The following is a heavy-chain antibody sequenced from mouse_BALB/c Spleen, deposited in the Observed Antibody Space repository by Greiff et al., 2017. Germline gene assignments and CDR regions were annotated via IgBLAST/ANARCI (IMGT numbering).Heavy chain of an antibody. Sequence: VQLQQSGAELMKPGASVKISCKATGYTFSSYWIEWVKQRPGHGLEWIGEILPGSGSTNYNEKFKGKATFTADTSSNTAYMQLSSLTSEDSAVYYCARSVVYDYDRGHATDYWGQGTSVTVSS. J-gene: IGHJ4*01. D-gene: IGHD2-4*01. CDR3: ARSVVYDYDRGHATDY. V-gene: IGHV1-9*01. CDR2: ILPGSGST. CDR1: GYTFSSYW.